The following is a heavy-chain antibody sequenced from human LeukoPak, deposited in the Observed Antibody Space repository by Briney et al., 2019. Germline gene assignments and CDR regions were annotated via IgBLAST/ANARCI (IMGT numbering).Heavy chain of an antibody. J-gene: IGHJ4*02. Sequence: GGSLRLFCAASGFTFSSYAMHWVRQAPGKGLEWVAVISYDGSNKYYADSVKGRFTISRDNSKNTLYLQMNSLRAEDTAAYYCASLIDYWGQGTLVTVSS. CDR3: ASLIDY. CDR1: GFTFSSYA. V-gene: IGHV3-30-3*01. CDR2: ISYDGSNK.